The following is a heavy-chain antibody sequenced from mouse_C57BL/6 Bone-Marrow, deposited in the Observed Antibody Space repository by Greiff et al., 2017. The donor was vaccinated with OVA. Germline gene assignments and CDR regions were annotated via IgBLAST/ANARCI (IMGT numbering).Heavy chain of an antibody. CDR1: GYTFTSYW. V-gene: IGHV1-59*01. CDR3: ARYRYAMDY. J-gene: IGHJ4*01. CDR2: IDPSDSYT. Sequence: VQLQQPGAELVRPGTSVKLSCKASGYTFTSYWMHWVKQRPGQGLEWIGVIDPSDSYTNYNQKFKGKATLTVDTSSSTAYMQLSSLTSDDSAVYYCARYRYAMDYWGQGTSVTVSS.